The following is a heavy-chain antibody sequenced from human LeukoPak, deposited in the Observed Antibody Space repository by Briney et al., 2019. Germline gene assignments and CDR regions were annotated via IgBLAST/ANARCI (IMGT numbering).Heavy chain of an antibody. V-gene: IGHV1-69*13. Sequence: ASVKASCKASGGTFSSYAISWVRQAPGQGLEWMGGIIPIFGTANYAQKFQGRVTITADESTSTAYMELSSLRAEDTALYYCAKPRAWDYGDYYFDYWGQGTLVTVSS. CDR3: AKPRAWDYGDYYFDY. J-gene: IGHJ4*02. D-gene: IGHD4-17*01. CDR2: IIPIFGTA. CDR1: GGTFSSYA.